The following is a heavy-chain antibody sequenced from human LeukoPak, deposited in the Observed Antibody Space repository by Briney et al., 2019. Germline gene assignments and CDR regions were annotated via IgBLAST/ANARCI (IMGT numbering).Heavy chain of an antibody. V-gene: IGHV3-30*02. J-gene: IGHJ5*02. D-gene: IGHD3-10*01. Sequence: PGGSLRLSCAASGFTFSSYGMHWVRQAPGKGLEWVAFIRYDGSNKYYADSVKGRFTISRDNSKSTLYLQMNSLRAEDTALYYCARRAPVLWFGEFRNWFDPWGQGTLVTVSS. CDR3: ARRAPVLWFGEFRNWFDP. CDR1: GFTFSSYG. CDR2: IRYDGSNK.